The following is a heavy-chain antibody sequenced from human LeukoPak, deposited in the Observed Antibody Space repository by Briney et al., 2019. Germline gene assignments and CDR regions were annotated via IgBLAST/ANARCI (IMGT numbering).Heavy chain of an antibody. J-gene: IGHJ4*02. CDR2: IIPIFGTA. CDR3: ASHYYGSGSYDY. D-gene: IGHD3-10*01. V-gene: IGHV1-69*13. CDR1: GGTFSSYA. Sequence: GASVRVSCKASGGTFSSYAISWVRQAPGQGLEWMGGIIPIFGTANYAQKFQGRVTITADESTSTAYMELSSLRSEDTAVYYCASHYYGSGSYDYWGQGTLVTVSS.